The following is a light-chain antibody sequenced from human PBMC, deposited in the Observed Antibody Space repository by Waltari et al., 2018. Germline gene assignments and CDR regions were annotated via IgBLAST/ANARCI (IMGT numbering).Light chain of an antibody. V-gene: IGKV3-11*01. CDR1: QSVTNY. Sequence: IVLTQSPAILSLSPGERASLSCRASQSVTNYLAWYQQKPGQAPRLLIYDASNRATDIPARFSGSGSGTDFTLTISSLEPEDFAVYYCQQRRNWPLTFGGGTKVEIK. J-gene: IGKJ4*01. CDR3: QQRRNWPLT. CDR2: DAS.